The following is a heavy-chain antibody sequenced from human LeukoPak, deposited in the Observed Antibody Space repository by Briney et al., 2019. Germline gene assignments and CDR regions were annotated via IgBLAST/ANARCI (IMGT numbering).Heavy chain of an antibody. V-gene: IGHV3-74*01. Sequence: GGSLRLSCAASGFTFSSYWMHWVRHAPGKGLVWVSRINSDGSRTSYADSVKRRYPLSRDNANNTLYLQMNSLRAEDTAVCFCARHPTVYPDWGQGTLVTVS. CDR3: ARHPTVYPD. CDR1: GFTFSSYW. J-gene: IGHJ4*02. CDR2: INSDGSRT. D-gene: IGHD2-2*01.